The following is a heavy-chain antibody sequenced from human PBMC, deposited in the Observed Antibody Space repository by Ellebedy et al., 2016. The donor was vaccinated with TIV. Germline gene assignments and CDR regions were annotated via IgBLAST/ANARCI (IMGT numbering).Heavy chain of an antibody. CDR2: INTGNDNT. D-gene: IGHD3-3*01. CDR1: GHTFTAYG. J-gene: IGHJ6*02. V-gene: IGHV1-3*04. Sequence: ASVKVSCXASGHTFTAYGIHWVRQAPGQRLEWMGWINTGNDNTKYSEKFQGRLTIAGDTAGATAYMELSGLMSEDTAVYYCATREWQDPMDVWGQGTTVTVSS. CDR3: ATREWQDPMDV.